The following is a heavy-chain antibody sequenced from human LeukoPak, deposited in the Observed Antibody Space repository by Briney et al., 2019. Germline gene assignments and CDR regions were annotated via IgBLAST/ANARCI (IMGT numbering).Heavy chain of an antibody. Sequence: SETLSLTCAVYGGSFSGYYWSWIRQPPGKGLEWIGEVNHSGSTNYNPSLKSRVTISVDTSKNQFSLKLSSVTAADTAVYYCASVAGTGVRYYYYGMDVWGQGTTVTVS. D-gene: IGHD6-19*01. J-gene: IGHJ6*02. CDR1: GGSFSGYY. V-gene: IGHV4-34*01. CDR2: VNHSGST. CDR3: ASVAGTGVRYYYYGMDV.